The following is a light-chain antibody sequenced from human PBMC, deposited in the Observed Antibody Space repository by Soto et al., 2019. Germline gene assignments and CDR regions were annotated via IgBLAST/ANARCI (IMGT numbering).Light chain of an antibody. J-gene: IGKJ2*01. V-gene: IGKV3-15*01. CDR1: QNVSSN. Sequence: EIVMTQSPATLSVSPGGSATLSCRASQNVSSNFAWYRQKPVQAPTLLIYGASTRATGIPARFSGSGSGTEFTLTISSLQSEDFAVYYCQQYNNWPYTFGQGTKLEIK. CDR2: GAS. CDR3: QQYNNWPYT.